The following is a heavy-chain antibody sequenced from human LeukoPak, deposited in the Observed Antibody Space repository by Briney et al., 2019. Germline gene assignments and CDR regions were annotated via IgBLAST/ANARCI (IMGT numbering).Heavy chain of an antibody. D-gene: IGHD1-26*01. CDR1: GGSISGYY. CDR2: INHSGST. CDR3: ARGRVGATSPLGY. J-gene: IGHJ4*02. V-gene: IGHV4-34*01. Sequence: SETLSLTCAVYGGSISGYYWNWIRQPQGKGLEWIGEINHSGSTNYNPSLKSRVTISVDTSKNQFSLKLSSVTAADTAVYYCARGRVGATSPLGYWGQGTLVTVSS.